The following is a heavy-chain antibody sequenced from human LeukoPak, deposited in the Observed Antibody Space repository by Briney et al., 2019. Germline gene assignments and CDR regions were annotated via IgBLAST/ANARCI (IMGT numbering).Heavy chain of an antibody. Sequence: SETLSLTCTVSGGSISSSPYYWGWTRQPPGKGLEWIGSIYHSGSTFYDPSLKSRVTVSIDTSKNQFSLRLNSMTSADTAVYFCARGPDYSSSYAANWFDPWGQGTLVTVSS. CDR3: ARGPDYSSSYAANWFDP. CDR2: IYHSGST. J-gene: IGHJ5*02. V-gene: IGHV4-39*01. D-gene: IGHD6-13*01. CDR1: GGSISSSPYY.